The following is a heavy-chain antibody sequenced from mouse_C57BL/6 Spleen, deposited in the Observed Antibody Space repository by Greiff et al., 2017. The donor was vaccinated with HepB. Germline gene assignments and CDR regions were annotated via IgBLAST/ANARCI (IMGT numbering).Heavy chain of an antibody. CDR1: GYTFTSYW. J-gene: IGHJ4*01. Sequence: QVQLQQSGAELVKPGASVKLSCKASGYTFTSYWMQWVKQRPGQGLEWIGEIDPSDSYTNYNQKFKGKATLTVDTSSSTAYMQLSSLTSEDSAVYYCARNSHYAMDYWGQGTSVTVSS. V-gene: IGHV1-50*01. CDR2: IDPSDSYT. CDR3: ARNSHYAMDY.